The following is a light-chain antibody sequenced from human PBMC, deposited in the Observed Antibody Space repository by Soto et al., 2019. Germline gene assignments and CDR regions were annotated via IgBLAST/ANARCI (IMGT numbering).Light chain of an antibody. V-gene: IGKV1-5*03. CDR1: QSISNW. Sequence: DIQMTQSPSTLSASVGDRVTITCRASQSISNWLAWYQQKPGKAPKLLIYKASNLESGVPSRFNGSGSGTDFTLTISNLQPDDFATYFCQQYNSYSPLTFGGGTKVDI. CDR3: QQYNSYSPLT. CDR2: KAS. J-gene: IGKJ4*01.